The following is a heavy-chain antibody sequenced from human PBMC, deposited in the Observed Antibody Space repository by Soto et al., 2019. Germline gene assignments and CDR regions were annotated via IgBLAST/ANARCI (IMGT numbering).Heavy chain of an antibody. V-gene: IGHV3-33*01. J-gene: IGHJ4*02. CDR3: ARDYYDSSGYYYPGPDY. CDR1: GFTFSSYG. Sequence: GGSLRLSCAASGFTFSSYGMHWVRQAPGKGLEWVAVIWYDGSNKYYADSVKGRFTISRDNSKNTLYLQMNSLRAEDTAVYYCARDYYDSSGYYYPGPDYWGQGTLVTVSS. CDR2: IWYDGSNK. D-gene: IGHD3-22*01.